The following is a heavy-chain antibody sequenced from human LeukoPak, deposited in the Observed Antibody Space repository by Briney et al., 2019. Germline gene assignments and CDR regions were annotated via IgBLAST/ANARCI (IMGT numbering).Heavy chain of an antibody. V-gene: IGHV4-59*01. CDR3: ARGATHFDY. CDR2: IYYSGST. Sequence: SETLSLTCTVSGGSISSYYWSWIRQPPGKGLEWIGYIYYSGSTNYNPSLKSRVTISVDTSKNQFSLKPSSVTAADTAIYYCARGATHFDYWGQRTLVTVSS. CDR1: GGSISSYY. D-gene: IGHD2-15*01. J-gene: IGHJ4*02.